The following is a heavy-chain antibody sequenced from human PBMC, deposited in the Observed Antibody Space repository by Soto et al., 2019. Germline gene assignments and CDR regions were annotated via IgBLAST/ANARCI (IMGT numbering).Heavy chain of an antibody. Sequence: QVHLVQSGAEVKKPGASVKVSCKASGYTFTSYGITWERQAPGQGLEWMGWISAHNGNTDYAQKLQGRVIVTRDTSTSSAYMELRSLRSDDTAVYYCARGRYGDYWGQGVLVTVSS. V-gene: IGHV1-18*01. CDR2: ISAHNGNT. CDR3: ARGRYGDY. CDR1: GYTFTSYG. J-gene: IGHJ4*02. D-gene: IGHD1-1*01.